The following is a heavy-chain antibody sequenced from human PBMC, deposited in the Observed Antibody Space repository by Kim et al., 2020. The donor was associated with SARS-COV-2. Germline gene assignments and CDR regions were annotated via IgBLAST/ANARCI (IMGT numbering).Heavy chain of an antibody. J-gene: IGHJ4*02. CDR3: TRDTAILYYFDY. Sequence: EYAAAVKGRFTISRDDSKSIAYLQMTSLKTEDTAVYYCTRDTAILYYFDYWGQGTLVTVSS. D-gene: IGHD3-9*01. V-gene: IGHV3-49*02.